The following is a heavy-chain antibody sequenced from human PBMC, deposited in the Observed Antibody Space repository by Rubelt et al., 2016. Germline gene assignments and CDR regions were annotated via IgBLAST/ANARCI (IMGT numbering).Heavy chain of an antibody. J-gene: IGHJ5*02. Sequence: EVQLVQSGAEVKKPGESLKISCKGSGYSFTSYWIGWVRQMPGKGLEWMGIIYPGDSDTRYSPSFQGQVTISADKFIGTAYLQWSGLKASDTAMYYCARLSGALQSSSYYDFWSGYYTGVWFDPWGQGTLVTVSS. CDR2: IYPGDSDT. CDR1: GYSFTSYW. CDR3: ARLSGALQSSSYYDFWSGYYTGVWFDP. V-gene: IGHV5-51*03. D-gene: IGHD3-3*01.